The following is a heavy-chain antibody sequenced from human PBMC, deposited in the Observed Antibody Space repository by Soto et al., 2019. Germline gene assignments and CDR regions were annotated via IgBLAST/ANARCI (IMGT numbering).Heavy chain of an antibody. J-gene: IGHJ3*02. Sequence: PGGSLRLSCAASGFTFSSYWMSWVRQAPGKXLEWVANIKQDGSEKYYVDSVKGRFTISRDNAKNSLYLQMNSLRAEDTAVYYCARDDPPSYYYDSSGYLSAFDIWGQGTMVT. CDR3: ARDDPPSYYYDSSGYLSAFDI. D-gene: IGHD3-22*01. V-gene: IGHV3-7*03. CDR2: IKQDGSEK. CDR1: GFTFSSYW.